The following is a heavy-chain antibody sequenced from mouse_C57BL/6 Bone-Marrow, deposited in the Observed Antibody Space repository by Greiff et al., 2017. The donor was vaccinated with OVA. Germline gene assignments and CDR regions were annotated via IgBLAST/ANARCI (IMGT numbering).Heavy chain of an antibody. D-gene: IGHD2-3*01. Sequence: EVKLVESGGGLVQPGGSLKLSCAASGFTFSDYGMAWVRQAPRKGPEWVAFISNLAYSIYYADTVTGRFTISRENAKNTLYLEMSSLRSEDTAMYYCARQGGYYRIPCYVDVWGTGTTVTVSA. CDR2: ISNLAYSI. J-gene: IGHJ1*03. V-gene: IGHV5-15*01. CDR1: GFTFSDYG. CDR3: ARQGGYYRIPCYVDV.